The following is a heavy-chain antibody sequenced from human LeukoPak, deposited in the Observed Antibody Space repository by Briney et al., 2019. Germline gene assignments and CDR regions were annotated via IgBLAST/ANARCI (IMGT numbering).Heavy chain of an antibody. CDR2: INHSGST. Sequence: KSSETLSLTCAVYGGSFSGYYWSWIRQPPGKGLEWIGEINHSGSTNYNPSLKSRVTISVDTSKNQFSLKLSSVTAADTAVYYCARGVEAGYCSSTSCYRYYFDYWGQGTLVTVSS. CDR3: ARGVEAGYCSSTSCYRYYFDY. CDR1: GGSFSGYY. V-gene: IGHV4-34*01. D-gene: IGHD2-2*01. J-gene: IGHJ4*02.